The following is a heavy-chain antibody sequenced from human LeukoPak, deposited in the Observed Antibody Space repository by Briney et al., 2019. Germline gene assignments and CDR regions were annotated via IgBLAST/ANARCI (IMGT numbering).Heavy chain of an antibody. J-gene: IGHJ6*02. V-gene: IGHV3-48*03. Sequence: PGGSLRLSCAASGFTFSSYEMNWVRQAPGKGLEWVSYISSSGSTIYYADSVKGRFTISRDNAKNSLYLQMNSLRAEDTAVYYCARDLRVVATIRVGYYGMDVWGQGTRVTVSS. CDR2: ISSSGSTI. CDR3: ARDLRVVATIRVGYYGMDV. CDR1: GFTFSSYE. D-gene: IGHD5-12*01.